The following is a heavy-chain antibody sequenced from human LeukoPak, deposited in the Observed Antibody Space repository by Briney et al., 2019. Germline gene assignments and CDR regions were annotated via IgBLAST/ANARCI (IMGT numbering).Heavy chain of an antibody. J-gene: IGHJ3*02. D-gene: IGHD3-10*01. V-gene: IGHV3-30*02. CDR3: AKEYRPDGFVAFDI. Sequence: GGSLRLSCAASGFIFSSYAIQWVRQAPGKGLEWVAFIRYDGSNKYYADSVKGRFTISRDNSKNTLYLQMNSLRAEDTAVYYCAKEYRPDGFVAFDIWGQGTMVTVSS. CDR1: GFIFSSYA. CDR2: IRYDGSNK.